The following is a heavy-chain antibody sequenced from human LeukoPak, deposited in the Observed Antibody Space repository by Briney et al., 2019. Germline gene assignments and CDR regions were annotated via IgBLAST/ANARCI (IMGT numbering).Heavy chain of an antibody. CDR1: GYTFTNYY. CDR3: ARGGSITMVRGVFYYYYYMDV. CDR2: ISAYNGNT. V-gene: IGHV1-18*04. J-gene: IGHJ6*03. D-gene: IGHD3-10*01. Sequence: ASVKVSCKASGYTFTNYYIHWVRQAPGQGLEWMGWISAYNGNTNYAQKLQGRVTMTTDTSTSTAYMELRSLRSDDTAVYYCARGGSITMVRGVFYYYYYMDVWGKGTTVTISS.